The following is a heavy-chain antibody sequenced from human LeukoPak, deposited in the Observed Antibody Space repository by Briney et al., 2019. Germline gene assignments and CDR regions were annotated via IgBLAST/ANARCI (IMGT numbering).Heavy chain of an antibody. V-gene: IGHV3-53*01. CDR3: ARDGGYYYGSGSYYSPFDY. CDR2: IYSGGST. Sequence: PGGSLRLSCAASGFTVSSNYMSWVRQAPGKGLEWVSVIYSGGSTYYADSVKGRFTISRDNAKNSLYLQMNSLRAEDTAVYYCARDGGYYYGSGSYYSPFDYWGQGTLVTVSS. D-gene: IGHD3-10*01. J-gene: IGHJ4*02. CDR1: GFTVSSNY.